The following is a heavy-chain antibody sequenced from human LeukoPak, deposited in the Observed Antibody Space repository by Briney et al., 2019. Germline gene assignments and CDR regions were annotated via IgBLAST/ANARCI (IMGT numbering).Heavy chain of an antibody. Sequence: PSETLSLTCTVSGGSIGSDYWTWIRQPPGKGLEYIGYIYYTGGTNYNPSLKSRVTISVDTSKNQFSLKLTSVTAADTAVYYCARLPSGTLNPPYDYWGQGSLVTVSS. D-gene: IGHD3-10*01. CDR2: IYYTGGT. CDR3: ARLPSGTLNPPYDY. J-gene: IGHJ4*02. V-gene: IGHV4-59*08. CDR1: GGSIGSDY.